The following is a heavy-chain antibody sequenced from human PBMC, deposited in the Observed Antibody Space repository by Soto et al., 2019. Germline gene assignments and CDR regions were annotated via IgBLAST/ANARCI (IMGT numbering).Heavy chain of an antibody. V-gene: IGHV5-10-1*01. J-gene: IGHJ6*02. CDR2: IDPSDSYT. D-gene: IGHD6-19*01. Sequence: GESLKISCTGSGYSFTRYWISWVRQMPGKGLGWVGRIDPSDSYTKYSPSVEGHVTISADKSISTAYLEWSSLKASDTAMYYCARRQVAGTLDYYYGMDVWGQGTTVTVSS. CDR1: GYSFTRYW. CDR3: ARRQVAGTLDYYYGMDV.